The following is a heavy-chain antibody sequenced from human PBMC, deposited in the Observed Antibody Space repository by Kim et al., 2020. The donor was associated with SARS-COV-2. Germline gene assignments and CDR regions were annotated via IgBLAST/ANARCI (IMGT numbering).Heavy chain of an antibody. Sequence: GGSLRLSCAASGLTVSSSYMTWIRQAPGKGLEWVSVIIRGGSTYYAASVQGRLTISRDDSKNTLPLQLNSLIAEDTAIYYCARDQVGAGYSFFDYWGKRT. D-gene: IGHD4-4*01. V-gene: IGHV3-53*01. CDR3: ARDQVGAGYSFFDY. J-gene: IGHJ4*02. CDR2: IIRGGST. CDR1: GLTVSSSY.